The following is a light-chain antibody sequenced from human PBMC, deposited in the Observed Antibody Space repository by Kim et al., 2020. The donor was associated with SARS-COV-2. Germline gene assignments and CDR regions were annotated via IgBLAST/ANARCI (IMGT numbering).Light chain of an antibody. CDR2: AAS. CDR3: GQYENYTRR. V-gene: IGKV1-8*01. Sequence: AIRMTQSPSSLSASTGDRVTITCRASQGISSYLAWYQQKPGKAPKLLIYAASTLRSGVPSRFSGSGSGTDSTLTISCLESEDFAAWCCGQYENYTRRCGKGTKVDIK. J-gene: IGKJ1*01. CDR1: QGISSY.